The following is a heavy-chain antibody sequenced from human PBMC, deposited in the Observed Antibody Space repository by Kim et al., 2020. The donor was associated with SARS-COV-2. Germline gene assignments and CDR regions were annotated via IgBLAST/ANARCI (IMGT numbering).Heavy chain of an antibody. CDR1: GGSFSGYY. CDR2: MFYRGSN. D-gene: IGHD2-21*01. CDR3: AVGLWCFFDY. V-gene: IGHV4-59*13. Sequence: SETLSLTCSVSGGSFSGYYWSWIRQAPGKGLEWIAYMFYRGSNNYNPSLKSRVSISLDTSKNQYSLKLSSVTAADTAVYYCAVGLWCFFDYCGQATLVT. J-gene: IGHJ4*02.